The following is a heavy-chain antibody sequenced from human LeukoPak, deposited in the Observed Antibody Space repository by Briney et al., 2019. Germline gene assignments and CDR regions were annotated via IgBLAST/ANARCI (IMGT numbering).Heavy chain of an antibody. CDR1: GYTFTGYY. D-gene: IGHD6-13*01. CDR3: ARERYSSSWYLRGSYYYGMDV. J-gene: IGHJ6*02. Sequence: ASVKVSCKASGYTFTGYYMHWVRQAPGQGLEWMGWINPNSGGTNYAQKFQGWVTMTRDTSISTAYMELSRLRSDDTAVYYCARERYSSSWYLRGSYYYGMDVWGQGTTVTVSS. V-gene: IGHV1-2*04. CDR2: INPNSGGT.